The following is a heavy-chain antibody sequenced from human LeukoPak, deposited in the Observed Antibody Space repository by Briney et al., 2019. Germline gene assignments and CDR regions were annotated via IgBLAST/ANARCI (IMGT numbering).Heavy chain of an antibody. D-gene: IGHD2-2*01. J-gene: IGHJ3*02. CDR3: VKSNSRYQPWTLDI. Sequence: SETLSLTCTVSGGSISSSSYYWGWIRQPPGKGLEWIGSIYYSGNTYYNASLKSQVSISIDTSKNQFSLKVNSVTAADTAMYYCVKSNSRYQPWTLDIWGRGTMVTVSS. CDR2: IYYSGNT. CDR1: GGSISSSSYY. V-gene: IGHV4-39*07.